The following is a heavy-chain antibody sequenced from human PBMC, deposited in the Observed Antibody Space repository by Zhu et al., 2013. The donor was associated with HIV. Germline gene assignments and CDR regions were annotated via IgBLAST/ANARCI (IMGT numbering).Heavy chain of an antibody. D-gene: IGHD5-12*01. J-gene: IGHJ6*02. CDR3: AREQRWLQPWQRLNYHYYGLDV. Sequence: QVQVVQSGAEVKKPGASVKVSCKASGYTFTNYALHWVRQAPGQRLEWMGWINARNGDTKYSQKFQGRVTITSDTSASTAYMELSSLRSADTAVYYCAREQRWLQPWQRLNYHYYGLDVWGQGTTVTVSS. V-gene: IGHV1-3*01. CDR2: INARNGDT. CDR1: GYTFTNYA.